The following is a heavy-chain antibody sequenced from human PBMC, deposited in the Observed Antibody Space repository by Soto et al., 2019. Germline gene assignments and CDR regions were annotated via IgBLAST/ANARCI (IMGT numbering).Heavy chain of an antibody. D-gene: IGHD2-15*01. J-gene: IGHJ3*02. CDR2: INAGNGNT. Sequence: GASVKVSCEASGYTFTSYAMHCVRQAPGQRLEWMGWINAGNGNTKYSQKFQGRVTITRDTSASTAYMELSSLRSEDTAVYYCARVFRSLPSNDAFDIWGQGTMVTVSS. CDR1: GYTFTSYA. CDR3: ARVFRSLPSNDAFDI. V-gene: IGHV1-3*01.